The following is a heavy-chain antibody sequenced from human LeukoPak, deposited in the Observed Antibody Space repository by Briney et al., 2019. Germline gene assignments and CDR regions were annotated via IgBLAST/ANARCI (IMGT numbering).Heavy chain of an antibody. D-gene: IGHD6-19*01. CDR1: GASISSYY. CDR3: ARGGVAGTGAFDY. J-gene: IGHJ4*02. V-gene: IGHV4-4*07. Sequence: SETLSLTCTVSGASISSYYYNWIRQTAGRGLEWIGRLYISGSTDYNPSLRSRVAISVDTSKNQFSLKLSSVTAADTAVYFCARGGVAGTGAFDYWGQGTLVTVSS. CDR2: LYISGST.